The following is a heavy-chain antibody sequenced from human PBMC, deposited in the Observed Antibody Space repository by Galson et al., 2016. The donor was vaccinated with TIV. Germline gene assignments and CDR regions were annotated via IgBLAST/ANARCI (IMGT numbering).Heavy chain of an antibody. CDR2: TYPGDSDT. J-gene: IGHJ6*02. D-gene: IGHD1-1*01. CDR3: ARRGREETNEGGLDV. CDR1: GYSFTGSW. V-gene: IGHV5-51*01. Sequence: QSGAEVKKPGESLKISCKGSGYSFTGSWIDWVRQVPGKGLEWMGVTYPGDSDTKYSPAFHGHVTISVDTSISTAFLEWSSLKASDTAIYYCARRGREETNEGGLDVWGQGTTVTVSS.